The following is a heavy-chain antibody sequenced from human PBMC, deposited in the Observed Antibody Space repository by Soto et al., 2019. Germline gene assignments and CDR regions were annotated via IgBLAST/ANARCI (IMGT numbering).Heavy chain of an antibody. D-gene: IGHD2-15*01. V-gene: IGHV4-30-4*01. Sequence: QVQLQESGPGLVKPSQTLSLTCTVSGDSISSGDYYWSWIRQPPGKGLEWIGYIYYSGITSYNPSLKSRVTISVDTTKNQFSLKLSSVTAADTAVYYCARRYCSVGACYGYFDYWGQGTLVTVSS. CDR1: GDSISSGDYY. J-gene: IGHJ4*02. CDR2: IYYSGIT. CDR3: ARRYCSVGACYGYFDY.